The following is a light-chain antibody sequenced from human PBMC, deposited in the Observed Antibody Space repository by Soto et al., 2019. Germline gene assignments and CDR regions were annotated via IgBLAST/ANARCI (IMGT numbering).Light chain of an antibody. Sequence: QSALTQPASVSGSPGQSITISCTGASSDVGGHNYVSWYQQHPGKAPKFIIFEVTNRPSGISTRFSGSKSGNTASLTISGLQAEDAADYYCSSYTSNNTWVFGGGTKLTVL. CDR3: SSYTSNNTWV. V-gene: IGLV2-14*01. CDR2: EVT. CDR1: SSDVGGHNY. J-gene: IGLJ3*02.